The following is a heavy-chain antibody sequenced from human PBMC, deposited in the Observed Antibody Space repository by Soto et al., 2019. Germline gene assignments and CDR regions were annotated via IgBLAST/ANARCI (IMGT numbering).Heavy chain of an antibody. CDR1: GFTFDDYA. Sequence: GGSLRLSCAASGFTFDDYAMHWVRQAPGKGLEWGSLISGDGGSTYYADSVKGRFTISRDNSKNSLYLQMNSLRTEDSALYYCATDWGRSWYYFDSWGPGSLVTVSS. CDR3: ATDWGRSWYYFDS. J-gene: IGHJ4*02. CDR2: ISGDGGST. D-gene: IGHD6-13*01. V-gene: IGHV3-43*02.